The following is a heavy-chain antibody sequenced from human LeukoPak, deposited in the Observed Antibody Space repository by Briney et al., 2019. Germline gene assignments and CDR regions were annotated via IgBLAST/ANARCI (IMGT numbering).Heavy chain of an antibody. CDR1: GGSFSGYY. D-gene: IGHD1-20*01. CDR3: ARAPSHSGYNWNDDPNPLEDRGVGYYGMDV. V-gene: IGHV4-34*01. Sequence: SETLSLTCAVYGGSFSGYYWSWIRQPPGKGLEWIGEINHSGSTNYNPSFKSRVTISVDTSKNQFSLKLSSVTAADTAVYYCARAPSHSGYNWNDDPNPLEDRGVGYYGMDVWGQGTTVTVSS. CDR2: INHSGST. J-gene: IGHJ6*02.